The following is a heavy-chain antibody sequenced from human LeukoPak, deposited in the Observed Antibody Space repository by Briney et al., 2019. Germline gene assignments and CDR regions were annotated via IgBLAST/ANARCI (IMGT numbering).Heavy chain of an antibody. V-gene: IGHV3-74*01. J-gene: IGHJ6*03. D-gene: IGHD3-3*01. Sequence: GWSLRLSCAATGFTFSRYWMHGGRQPPGKGLVWVSRINTDGSSTSYADSVKGRFTISRDNAKNTLYLQMNSLTAEDTAVYYCARDGSIFGVGNYYYYMDVWGKGTTVTVSS. CDR3: ARDGSIFGVGNYYYYMDV. CDR1: GFTFSRYW. CDR2: INTDGSST.